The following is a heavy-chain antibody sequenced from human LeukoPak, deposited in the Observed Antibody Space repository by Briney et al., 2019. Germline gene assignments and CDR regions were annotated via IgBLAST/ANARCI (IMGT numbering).Heavy chain of an antibody. CDR1: GYSFTSYW. D-gene: IGHD6-13*01. Sequence: GESLKISCKGFGYSFTSYWIGWVRQMPGKGLEWMGIIYPGDSDTRYSPSFQGQVTISADKSISTAYLQWSSLKASDTAMCYCARLGQLVSPRFDPWGQGTLVTVSS. CDR3: ARLGQLVSPRFDP. CDR2: IYPGDSDT. V-gene: IGHV5-51*01. J-gene: IGHJ5*02.